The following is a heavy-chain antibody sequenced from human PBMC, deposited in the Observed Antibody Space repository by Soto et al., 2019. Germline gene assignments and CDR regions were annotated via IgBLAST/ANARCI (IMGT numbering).Heavy chain of an antibody. CDR3: ATEVRAAVLAFILDY. CDR1: GYTLTELS. CDR2: FDPEDGET. V-gene: IGHV1-24*01. J-gene: IGHJ4*02. D-gene: IGHD6-13*01. Sequence: KVSCKVSGYTLTELSMHWVRQAPGKGLEWMGGFDPEDGETIYAQKFQGRVTMTEDTSTDTAYMELSSLRSEDTAVYYCATEVRAAVLAFILDYWGQGTLVTVSS.